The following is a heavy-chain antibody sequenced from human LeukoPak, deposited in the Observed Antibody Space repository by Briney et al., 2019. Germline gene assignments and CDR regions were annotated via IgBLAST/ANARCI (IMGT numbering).Heavy chain of an antibody. J-gene: IGHJ6*02. D-gene: IGHD3-3*01. V-gene: IGHV4-59*01. CDR3: TRSLGVVIHGGMDV. Sequence: SETLSLTCTVSGGSISSYHWSWIRQPPGKGLEWIGHIYYTGSTNYNPSLKSRVTISLDTSKNQFPLKLSSVTAADTAVYYCTRSLGVVIHGGMDVWGQGTTVTVSS. CDR2: IYYTGST. CDR1: GGSISSYH.